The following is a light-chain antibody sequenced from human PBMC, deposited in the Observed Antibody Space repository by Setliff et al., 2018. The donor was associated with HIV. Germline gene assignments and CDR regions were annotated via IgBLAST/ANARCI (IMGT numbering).Light chain of an antibody. CDR2: DVS. J-gene: IGLJ1*01. Sequence: ALTQPASVSGSPGQSITISCTGTSSDVGVYNFVSWYQQHPGKAPKLIIYDVSNRPSGVSYRFSASKSGNTASLTISGLQAEDEADYYCSSYTSSNTYVFGTGTKSPS. V-gene: IGLV2-14*03. CDR1: SSDVGVYNF. CDR3: SSYTSSNTYV.